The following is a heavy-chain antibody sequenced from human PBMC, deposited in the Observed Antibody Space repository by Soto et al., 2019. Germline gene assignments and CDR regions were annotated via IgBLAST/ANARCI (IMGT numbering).Heavy chain of an antibody. CDR1: GYTFTSYG. CDR3: VSGSDFDY. V-gene: IGHV1-18*01. J-gene: IGHJ4*02. Sequence: QVQLVQSGAEVKKPGASLMVSCKTSGYTFTSYGITWVRQAPGQGLEWMGWISTYNGYTDYAQKLQGRVTMTRDTSTSPAYMELRSLRSDDTAMYYCVSGSDFDYWGQGTLVTVSS. CDR2: ISTYNGYT.